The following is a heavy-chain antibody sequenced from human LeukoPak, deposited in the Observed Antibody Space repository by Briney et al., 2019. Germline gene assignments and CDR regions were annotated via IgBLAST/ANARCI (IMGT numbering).Heavy chain of an antibody. V-gene: IGHV3-48*03. CDR3: AKDSSGWYSSFDY. CDR1: GFTFSSYE. D-gene: IGHD6-19*01. Sequence: GGSLRLSCAASGFTFSSYEMNWVRQAPGKGLEWVSYISSSGSTIYYADSVKGRFAISRDNAKNSLYLQMNSLRAEDTAVYYCAKDSSGWYSSFDYWGQGTLVTVSS. J-gene: IGHJ4*02. CDR2: ISSSGSTI.